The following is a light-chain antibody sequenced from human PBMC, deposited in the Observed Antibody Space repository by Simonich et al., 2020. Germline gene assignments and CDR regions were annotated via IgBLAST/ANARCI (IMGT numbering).Light chain of an antibody. Sequence: EIVLTQSPATLSLSPGERATLSCRASQSVSSYLAWYQQKPGQAPRLLIYDASNRATGIPARFSGSGSVTDFTLTISSLEPEDFVVYYCQQRSNWPPITFGQGTRLEIK. J-gene: IGKJ5*01. CDR1: QSVSSY. CDR3: QQRSNWPPIT. V-gene: IGKV3-11*01. CDR2: DAS.